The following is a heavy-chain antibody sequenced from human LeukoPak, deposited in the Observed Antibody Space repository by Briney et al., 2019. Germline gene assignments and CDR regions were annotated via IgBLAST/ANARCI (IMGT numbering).Heavy chain of an antibody. CDR3: ARGSYYDFWSGYLIPDNWFDP. Sequence: PSETLSLTCTVSGGSISSYYWSWIRQPPGKGLEWIGYIYYSGSTNYNPSLKSRVTISVDTSKNQFSLKLSSVTAADTAVYYSARGSYYDFWSGYLIPDNWFDPWGQGTLVTVSS. V-gene: IGHV4-59*01. J-gene: IGHJ5*02. CDR2: IYYSGST. D-gene: IGHD3-3*01. CDR1: GGSISSYY.